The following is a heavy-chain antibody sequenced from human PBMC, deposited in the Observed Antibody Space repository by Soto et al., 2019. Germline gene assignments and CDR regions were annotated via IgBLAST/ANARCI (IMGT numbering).Heavy chain of an antibody. V-gene: IGHV3-21*01. Sequence: PRGSLRLSCAASGFTFSSYSMNWVRQAPGNGLESVSSLSSSSSYFSHTYSVQCRFTISGDNAKTSLYLQLKSLEAEVMAVYYCVSRDSYGNYYYYGMDVWGQATTVTVAS. CDR2: LSSSSSYF. CDR3: VSRDSYGNYYYYGMDV. D-gene: IGHD5-18*01. J-gene: IGHJ6*02. CDR1: GFTFSSYS.